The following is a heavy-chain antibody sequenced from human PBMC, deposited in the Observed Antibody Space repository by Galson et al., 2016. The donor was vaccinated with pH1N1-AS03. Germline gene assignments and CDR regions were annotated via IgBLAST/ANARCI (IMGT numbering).Heavy chain of an antibody. Sequence: TLSLTCTVSGGSISSGGYYWNWIRQHPGKGLEWIGYIFHSGSTYYNPSLESLVSISVDTSKNQFSLKLKSVTAADTAVYYCARQDSGAYYLDSWGPGTLVTVSS. CDR2: IFHSGST. CDR1: GGSISSGGYY. V-gene: IGHV4-31*01. CDR3: ARQDSGAYYLDS. J-gene: IGHJ4*02. D-gene: IGHD1-26*01.